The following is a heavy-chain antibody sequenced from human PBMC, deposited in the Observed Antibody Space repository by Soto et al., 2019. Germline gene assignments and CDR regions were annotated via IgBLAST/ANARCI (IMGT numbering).Heavy chain of an antibody. Sequence: QVQLVQSGAEVKKPGASVKVSCKASGYTFTSYYVQWVRQAPGHGLEWMGIINPNDDTTSYARKFQGRVTMTRDTSTSTVYMELSSLRSEDTAVYYCSVTAAPKYYYYIMDVWGQGTTVTVSS. CDR2: INPNDDTT. D-gene: IGHD2-2*01. CDR1: GYTFTSYY. J-gene: IGHJ6*02. CDR3: SVTAAPKYYYYIMDV. V-gene: IGHV1-46*01.